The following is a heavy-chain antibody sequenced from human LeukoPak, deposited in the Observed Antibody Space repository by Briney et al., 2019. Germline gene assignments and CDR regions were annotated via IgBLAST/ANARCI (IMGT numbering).Heavy chain of an antibody. CDR2: IYHSGST. D-gene: IGHD1-7*01. J-gene: IGHJ3*02. CDR3: ARENYQGAFDI. CDR1: NNFIRNGYY. Sequence: SETLSLTCAVSNNFIRNGYYWGWIRQPPGKGLGWIGSIYHSGSTYYNPSLKSRLTISLDTSKSHFSLNLSSVTAADTAVYYCARENYQGAFDIWGQGTMVTVSS. V-gene: IGHV4-38-2*01.